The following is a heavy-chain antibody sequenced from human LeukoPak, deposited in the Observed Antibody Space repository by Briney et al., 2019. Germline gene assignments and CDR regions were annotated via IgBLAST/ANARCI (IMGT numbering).Heavy chain of an antibody. Sequence: SETLSLMCSVSGYVIRSGYFWAWIRQPPGKGLEWIASVYHNGSAFYNPSLKSRASISVDTSSNQFSLTLTSVSVADTAVYHCARLSSWFVAFWGQGSIVTVSS. V-gene: IGHV4-38-2*02. CDR1: GYVIRSGYF. CDR2: VYHNGSA. D-gene: IGHD6-13*01. CDR3: ARLSSWFVAF. J-gene: IGHJ1*01.